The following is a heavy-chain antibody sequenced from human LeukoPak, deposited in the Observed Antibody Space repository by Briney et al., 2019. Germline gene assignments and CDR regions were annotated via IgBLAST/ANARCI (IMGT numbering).Heavy chain of an antibody. CDR2: ISGSGGAT. D-gene: IGHD6-13*01. CDR1: GFAFSSYA. V-gene: IGHV3-23*01. CDR3: ARWKYGGSWYYFDY. Sequence: GGSLRLSCAASGFAFSSYAMSWVRQAPGKGLEWVSVISGSGGATYYADSVKGRFTISRDNSKNTLYLQMGGLRAEDTAVYYCARWKYGGSWYYFDYWGQGTLVTVSS. J-gene: IGHJ4*02.